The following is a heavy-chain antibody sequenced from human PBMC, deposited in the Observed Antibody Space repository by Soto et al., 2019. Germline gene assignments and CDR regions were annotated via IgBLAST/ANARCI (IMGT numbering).Heavy chain of an antibody. CDR2: ISSSSSYI. Sequence: GSLRLSCAASGFTFISYSMNCFRQSPVKGLEWVSSISSSSSYIYYADSVKGRFTISRDNAKNSLYLQMNSLRAEDTAVYYCARDRVRVVVPAAINWFDPWGQGTLVTV. V-gene: IGHV3-21*01. CDR1: GFTFISYS. D-gene: IGHD2-2*01. J-gene: IGHJ5*02. CDR3: ARDRVRVVVPAAINWFDP.